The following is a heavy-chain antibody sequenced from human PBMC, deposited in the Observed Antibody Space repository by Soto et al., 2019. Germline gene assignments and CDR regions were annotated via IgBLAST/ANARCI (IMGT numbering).Heavy chain of an antibody. D-gene: IGHD2-2*01. CDR2: IYYSGST. CDR1: GGSLSSGNFY. J-gene: IGHJ6*03. V-gene: IGHV4-31*11. Sequence: QVQLQESGPGLVRPSQTLSLTCAVSGGSLSSGNFYWNWIRQHPGKGLEWIGYIYYSGSTYYNPSLNSRVTISVDTSNNQFCLKLGSLSAADTAVYYCAREVPAAMGWVPYYDMDVWGKGTTVTVSS. CDR3: AREVPAAMGWVPYYDMDV.